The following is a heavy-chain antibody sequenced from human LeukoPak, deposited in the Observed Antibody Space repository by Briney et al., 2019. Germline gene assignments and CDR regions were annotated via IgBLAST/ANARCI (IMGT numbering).Heavy chain of an antibody. CDR3: ARKGITIFGVVTYMDV. D-gene: IGHD3-3*01. CDR1: GGSFSGYY. V-gene: IGHV4-34*01. CDR2: INHSGST. Sequence: PSETLSLTCAVYGGSFSGYYWSWIRQPPGKGLEWIGEINHSGSTNYNPSLKSRVTISVDTSKNQFSLKLSPVTAADTAVYYCARKGITIFGVVTYMDVWGKGTTVTVPS. J-gene: IGHJ6*03.